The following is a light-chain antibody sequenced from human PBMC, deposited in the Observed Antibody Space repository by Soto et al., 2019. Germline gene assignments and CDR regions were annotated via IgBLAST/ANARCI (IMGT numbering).Light chain of an antibody. CDR2: SAS. V-gene: IGKV1-9*01. CDR3: QQYNSYPIT. J-gene: IGKJ5*01. Sequence: DIQLTQSPSVLSASVGDTVTITCRASQALSNYLAWYQQKPGKAPDLLIYSASTLQSGVPSRFSGSGSGTEFTLTISSLQPDDFATYFCQQYNSYPITFGRGTRLEIK. CDR1: QALSNY.